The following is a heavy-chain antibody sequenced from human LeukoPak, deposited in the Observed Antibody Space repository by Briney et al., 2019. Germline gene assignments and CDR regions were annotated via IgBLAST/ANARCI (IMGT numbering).Heavy chain of an antibody. CDR3: ARGRTMDGSTPPFEI. V-gene: IGHV1-2*02. Sequence: GASVKLSCKASGYTFTNYYMHWVRQARGQGLEYMRWIDPNTDDTNYSQNIQARATMTRDASINTAYMEFTSLGSDDTAVYYCARGRTMDGSTPPFEIWGQGTMVTVSS. D-gene: IGHD4/OR15-4a*01. J-gene: IGHJ3*02. CDR1: GYTFTNYY. CDR2: IDPNTDDT.